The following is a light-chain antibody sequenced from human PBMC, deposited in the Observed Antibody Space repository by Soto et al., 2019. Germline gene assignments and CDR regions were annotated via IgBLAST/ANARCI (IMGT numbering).Light chain of an antibody. Sequence: DIVMTQSPDSLAVSLGERPAINCRSGQTALYSTNNKNYLAWYQQKPGQPPKLLIYWASTRESGVPDRFSASGSGTDFTLTISSLQAEDGAVYYCQQYLNPPHNFGQGTKVEIK. V-gene: IGKV4-1*01. CDR1: QTALYSTNNKNY. CDR3: QQYLNPPHN. J-gene: IGKJ1*01. CDR2: WAS.